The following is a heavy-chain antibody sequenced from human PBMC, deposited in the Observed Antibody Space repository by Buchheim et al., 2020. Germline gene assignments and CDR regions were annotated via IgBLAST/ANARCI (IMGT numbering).Heavy chain of an antibody. V-gene: IGHV4-61*02. CDR1: GGSISSGSYY. CDR2: IYTSGRT. D-gene: IGHD3-22*01. Sequence: QVQLQESGPGLVKPSQTLSLTCTVSGGSISSGSYYWSWIRQPAGMGLEWLGRIYTSGRTHYNPSLKSRDTISVDTSKNQFSMKLCTVTAADTAMYLCARVQFRYDSSGSYWFDPWGQGTL. J-gene: IGHJ5*02. CDR3: ARVQFRYDSSGSYWFDP.